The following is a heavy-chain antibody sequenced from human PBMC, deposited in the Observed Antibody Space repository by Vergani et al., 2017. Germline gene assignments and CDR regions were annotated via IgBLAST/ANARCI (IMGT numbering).Heavy chain of an antibody. CDR1: GYTFTSYY. CDR3: ARAYSSGWYVHWYFDL. Sequence: QVQLVQSGAEVKKPGASVKVSCKASGYTFTSYYMHWVRQAPGQGLEWMGIINPSGGSTSYAQKFQGRVTMTTDTSTSTAYMELRSLRSDDTAVYYCARAYSSGWYVHWYFDLWGRGTLVTVSS. CDR2: INPSGGST. D-gene: IGHD6-19*01. J-gene: IGHJ2*01. V-gene: IGHV1-46*01.